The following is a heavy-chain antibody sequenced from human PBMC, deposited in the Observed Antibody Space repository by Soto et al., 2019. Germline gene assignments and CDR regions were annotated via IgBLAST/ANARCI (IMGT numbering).Heavy chain of an antibody. V-gene: IGHV4-59*01. CDR3: ARERGYLHDFDL. CDR2: IYYTGST. Sequence: QVQLQESGPGLVKPSETLSLTCTVSGGAISTYYWSWIRQPPGKGLEWIGYIYYTGSTNYNPSLKGRVTMSVDTSKTQFSLKLSSVTAADTAVYYCARERGYLHDFDLWGRGTLVTVSS. CDR1: GGAISTYY. D-gene: IGHD5-12*01. J-gene: IGHJ2*01.